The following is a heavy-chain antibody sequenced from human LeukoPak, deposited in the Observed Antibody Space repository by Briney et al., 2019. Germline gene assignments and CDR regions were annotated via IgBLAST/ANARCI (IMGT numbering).Heavy chain of an antibody. CDR2: IKQDGSEK. CDR1: GFTFSSYW. CDR3: ARDRGGGWDDY. Sequence: GGSLRLSCAASGFTFSSYWMSWVRQAPGKGLEWVANIKQDGSEKYYVDSVKGRFTVSRDNAKNSLYLQMNSLRAEDTAVYYCARDRGGGWDDYWGQGTLVTVSS. J-gene: IGHJ4*02. D-gene: IGHD2-15*01. V-gene: IGHV3-7*01.